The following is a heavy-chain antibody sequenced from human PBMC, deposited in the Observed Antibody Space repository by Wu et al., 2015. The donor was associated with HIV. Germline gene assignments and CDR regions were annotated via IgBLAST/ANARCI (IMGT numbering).Heavy chain of an antibody. Sequence: QVQLVQSGAEVKKPGASVKVSCKASGYTFSRYGFNWVRQAPGQGLEWMGWISAYNGNTNYAQKFQGRVTITADESTSTAYMELSSLRSEDTAVYYCARDSWELLLFDYWGQGTLVTVSS. D-gene: IGHD1-26*01. J-gene: IGHJ4*02. CDR3: ARDSWELLLFDY. CDR2: ISAYNGNT. V-gene: IGHV1-18*01. CDR1: GYTFSRYG.